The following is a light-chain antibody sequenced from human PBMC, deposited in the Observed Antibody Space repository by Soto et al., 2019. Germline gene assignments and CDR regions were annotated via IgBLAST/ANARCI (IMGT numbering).Light chain of an antibody. V-gene: IGKV1-39*01. CDR2: TTS. CDR3: QQSNSFPLT. CDR1: QSINSH. Sequence: QMTQSPSSLSASVGDRVTITCRASQSINSHLNWYQQKPGKPPKLLIHTTSSLQSGVPSRFSGSGSGTDFTLTISSLQPEDFATYYCQQSNSFPLTFGQGTKVDIK. J-gene: IGKJ1*01.